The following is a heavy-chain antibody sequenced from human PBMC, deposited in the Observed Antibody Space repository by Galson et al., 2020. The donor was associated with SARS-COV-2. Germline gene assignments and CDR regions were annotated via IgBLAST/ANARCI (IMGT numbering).Heavy chain of an antibody. CDR2: ISYDGSNK. D-gene: IGHD4-17*01. Sequence: GESLKISCAASGFTFSSYGMHWVRQAPGKGLEWVAVISYDGSNKYYADSVKGRFTISRDNSKNTLYLQMNSLRAEDTAVYYCAKGYHDYGDLFDYWGQGTLVTVSS. J-gene: IGHJ4*02. CDR3: AKGYHDYGDLFDY. V-gene: IGHV3-30*18. CDR1: GFTFSSYG.